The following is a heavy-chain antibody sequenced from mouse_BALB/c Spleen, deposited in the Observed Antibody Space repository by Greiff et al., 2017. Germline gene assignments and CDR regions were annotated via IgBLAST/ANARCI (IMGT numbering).Heavy chain of an antibody. CDR2: INPGSGGT. J-gene: IGHJ2*01. Sequence: VQLQQSGAELVRPGTSVKVSCKASGYAFTNYLIAWVKQRPGQGLEWIGVINPGSGGTNYNEKFKGKATLTADKSSSTAYMQLSSLTSDDSAVYFCARRPPYGNYDYWGQGTTLTVSS. CDR3: ARRPPYGNYDY. D-gene: IGHD2-1*01. V-gene: IGHV1-54*01. CDR1: GYAFTNYL.